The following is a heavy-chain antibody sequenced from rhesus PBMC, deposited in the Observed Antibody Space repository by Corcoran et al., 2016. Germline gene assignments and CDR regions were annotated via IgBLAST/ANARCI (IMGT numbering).Heavy chain of an antibody. CDR2: IYGSSGST. Sequence: QVQLQESGPGLVKPSETLSLTCAVSGGSLSAGSYWNCIRQPQGKGPEWIGNIYGSSGSTDYNPSLKSRVTISKDTSKNQFSLKLSSVTAADTAVYYCARDRGGSQGNVWGPGVLVTVSS. D-gene: IGHD1-44*02. V-gene: IGHV4S7*01. J-gene: IGHJ5-1*01. CDR3: ARDRGGSQGNV. CDR1: GGSLSAGSY.